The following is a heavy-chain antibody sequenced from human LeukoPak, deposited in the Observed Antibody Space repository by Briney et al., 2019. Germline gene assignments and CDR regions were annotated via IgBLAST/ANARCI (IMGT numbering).Heavy chain of an antibody. V-gene: IGHV3-20*01. D-gene: IGHD4-23*01. CDR3: ARELSPGPTLARWVSRAFDI. Sequence: PGGSLRLSCAASGFTFDDYGMSWVRQAPGKGLEWVSGINWNGGSTGYADSVKGRFTISRDNAKNSLYLQMNSLRAEDTALYHCARELSPGPTLARWVSRAFDIWGQGTMVTVSS. CDR1: GFTFDDYG. J-gene: IGHJ3*02. CDR2: INWNGGST.